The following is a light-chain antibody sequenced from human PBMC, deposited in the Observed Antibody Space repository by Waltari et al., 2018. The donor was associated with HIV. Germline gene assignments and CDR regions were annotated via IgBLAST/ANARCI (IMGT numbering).Light chain of an antibody. V-gene: IGLV1-44*01. J-gene: IGLJ3*02. CDR3: AAWDDSLNGPV. CDR1: TPHIGSTH. CDR2: SNN. Sequence: QSVLTPPPPPLGPPGQRVTLPSSGRTPHIGSTHIHLYQQLPGTAPKLLIYSNNQRPSGVPDRFSGSKSGTSASLAISGLQSEDEADYSCAAWDDSLNGPVFGGGTKLTVL.